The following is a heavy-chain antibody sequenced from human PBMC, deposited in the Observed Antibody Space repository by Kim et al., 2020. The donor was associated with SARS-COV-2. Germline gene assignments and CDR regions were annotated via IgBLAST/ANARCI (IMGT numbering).Heavy chain of an antibody. J-gene: IGHJ5*02. Sequence: ASVKVSCRGSGYSFTNHAINWVRQAPGQGLEWMGWIDTSTGTPTYAQGFTGRFVFSLDTSVTTADLQITSLKTEDTALYFCARDHCTNTSCFSPWGQGTLTTVSS. CDR2: IDTSTGTP. D-gene: IGHD2-8*01. CDR1: GYSFTNHA. V-gene: IGHV7-4-1*02. CDR3: ARDHCTNTSCFSP.